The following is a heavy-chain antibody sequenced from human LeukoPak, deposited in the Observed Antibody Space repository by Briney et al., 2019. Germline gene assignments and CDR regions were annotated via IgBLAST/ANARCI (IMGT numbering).Heavy chain of an antibody. Sequence: SETLSLTCAVYGGSFSGYYWSWIRQPPGKGLEWIGEINHSGSTNYTPSLKSRDTISVDTSKNQFSLKLSSVTAADTAVYYCASLAAAGRLGFQHWGQGTLVTVSS. CDR3: ASLAAAGRLGFQH. J-gene: IGHJ1*01. CDR1: GGSFSGYY. CDR2: INHSGST. D-gene: IGHD6-13*01. V-gene: IGHV4-34*01.